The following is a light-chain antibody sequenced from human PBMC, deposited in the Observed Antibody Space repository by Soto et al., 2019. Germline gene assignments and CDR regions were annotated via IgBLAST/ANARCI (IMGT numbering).Light chain of an antibody. CDR2: LGS. CDR1: QSRLHSNGYNY. J-gene: IGKJ5*01. CDR3: MQALQTPIT. V-gene: IGKV2-28*01. Sequence: EIVRTQSPLSLPVPPGEPASISCRSSQSRLHSNGYNYLDWYLQKPGQSPQLLIYLGSNRASGVPDRFSGSGSGTDFTLKISRVEAEDVGVYYCMQALQTPITFGQGTRLEIK.